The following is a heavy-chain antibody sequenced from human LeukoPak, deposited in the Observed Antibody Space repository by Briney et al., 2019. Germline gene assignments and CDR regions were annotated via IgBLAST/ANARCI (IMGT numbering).Heavy chain of an antibody. CDR2: VSGRDDST. CDR3: AKWGDYDILTGYYDPDY. CDR1: GFTFTNCA. Sequence: GGSLRLSCAASGFTFTNCAMYWVRQAPGKGLEWVSAVSGRDDSTYYADSVKGRFTISRDTSKNTLFLQMNSLRAEDTAVYYCAKWGDYDILTGYYDPDYWGREPWSPSPQ. J-gene: IGHJ4*02. D-gene: IGHD3-9*01. V-gene: IGHV3-23*01.